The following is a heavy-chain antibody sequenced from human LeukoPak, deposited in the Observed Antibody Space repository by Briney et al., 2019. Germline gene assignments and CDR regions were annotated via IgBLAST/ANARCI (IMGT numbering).Heavy chain of an antibody. CDR3: ARDPGFSAFDI. V-gene: IGHV3-7*01. Sequence: GGSLRLSCAASGFTFSSYWMSWVRQAPGKGPEFVANIKGDGSEKSYVDSVKGRFTISRDNAKNSLSLQMNSLRAEDTAVYYCARDPGFSAFDIWGQGTMVIVSS. CDR1: GFTFSSYW. CDR2: IKGDGSEK. J-gene: IGHJ3*02.